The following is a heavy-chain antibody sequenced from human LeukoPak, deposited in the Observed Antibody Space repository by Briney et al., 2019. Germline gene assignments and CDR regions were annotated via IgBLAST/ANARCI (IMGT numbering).Heavy chain of an antibody. Sequence: GGTLRLSCAASGFTFSTYGMSWIRQAPGKGLEWVSYISTSTTTIYYANSVKGRFTISRDNAKKSLYLQMNSLRVEDTGVYYCASWGEGALDNWGQGTLVTVSS. J-gene: IGHJ4*02. CDR2: ISTSTTTI. D-gene: IGHD1-26*01. CDR3: ASWGEGALDN. CDR1: GFTFSTYG. V-gene: IGHV3-48*01.